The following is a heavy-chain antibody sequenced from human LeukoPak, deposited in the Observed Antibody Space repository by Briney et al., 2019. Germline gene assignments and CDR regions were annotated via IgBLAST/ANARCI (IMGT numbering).Heavy chain of an antibody. Sequence: PSETLSLTCTVSGGSISSYYWSWIRQPPGKGLEWIGYIYYSGSTNYNPSLKSRVTISVDTSKNQFSLKLCSVTAADTAVYYCAGLPQYSGSPWGQGTLVTVSS. V-gene: IGHV4-59*12. CDR1: GGSISSYY. J-gene: IGHJ5*02. CDR2: IYYSGST. CDR3: AGLPQYSGSP. D-gene: IGHD1-26*01.